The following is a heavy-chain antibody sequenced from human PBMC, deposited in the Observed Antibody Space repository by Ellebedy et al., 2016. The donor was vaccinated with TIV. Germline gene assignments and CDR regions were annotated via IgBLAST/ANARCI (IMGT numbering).Heavy chain of an antibody. V-gene: IGHV3-23*01. D-gene: IGHD6-19*01. Sequence: PGGSLRLSCVASGFTFSSHAMSWVRQAPGKGLDWVSAISGTGSSTTHYADFVNGRFTISRDNSKNTLYLQVNSLRAEDTAVYYCAKSPYLAGTWGHFDHWGQGTLVTVSS. CDR3: AKSPYLAGTWGHFDH. CDR1: GFTFSSHA. J-gene: IGHJ4*02. CDR2: ISGTGSSTT.